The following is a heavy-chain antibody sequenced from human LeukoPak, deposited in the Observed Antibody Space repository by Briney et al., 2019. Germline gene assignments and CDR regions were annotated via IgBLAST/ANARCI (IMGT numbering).Heavy chain of an antibody. D-gene: IGHD2-2*03. V-gene: IGHV3-23*01. Sequence: GGSLRLSCAASGFTFSSYAMSWVRQAPGKGLEWVSAISGSGGSTYYADSVKGRFTISRDNSKNTLYLQMNSLRAQDTAVYYCAKDPRGVGYCSSTSCYDNFDYWGQGTLVTVSS. J-gene: IGHJ4*02. CDR3: AKDPRGVGYCSSTSCYDNFDY. CDR1: GFTFSSYA. CDR2: ISGSGGST.